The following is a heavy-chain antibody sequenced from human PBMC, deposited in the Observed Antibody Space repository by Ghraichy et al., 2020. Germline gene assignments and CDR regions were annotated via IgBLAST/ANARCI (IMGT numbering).Heavy chain of an antibody. Sequence: GESLNISCAASGFTFTSYAMSWVRQAPGKGLEWVSAITGGGGTTYYADSVKGRFTISRDNSKNTLHLQMNSLRAEDAAVYYCAKHKDGDYDWYFDLWGRGTLVTVSS. D-gene: IGHD4-17*01. CDR2: ITGGGGTT. V-gene: IGHV3-23*01. CDR1: GFTFTSYA. J-gene: IGHJ2*01. CDR3: AKHKDGDYDWYFDL.